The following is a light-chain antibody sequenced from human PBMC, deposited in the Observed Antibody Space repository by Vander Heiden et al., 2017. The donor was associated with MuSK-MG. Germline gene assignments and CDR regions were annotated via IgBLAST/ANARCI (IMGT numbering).Light chain of an antibody. CDR1: SSNIGAGYD. Sequence: QSVLTQPPSVSGAPGLRVSISCTGCSSNIGAGYDVHWYQQLPGTAPKLLIYGNSNRPSGVPDRFSGSKSGTSASLAITGLQAEDEADYYCQSYDSSLSGSVFGGGTKLTVL. J-gene: IGLJ2*01. CDR3: QSYDSSLSGSV. CDR2: GNS. V-gene: IGLV1-40*01.